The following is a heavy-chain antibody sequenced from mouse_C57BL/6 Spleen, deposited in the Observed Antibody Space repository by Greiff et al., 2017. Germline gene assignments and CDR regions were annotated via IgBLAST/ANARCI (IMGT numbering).Heavy chain of an antibody. D-gene: IGHD3-2*02. CDR3: ARVSWSAQATDY. CDR2: IYPGSGST. J-gene: IGHJ2*01. V-gene: IGHV1-55*01. Sequence: QVQLQQPGAELVKPGASVKMSCKASGYTFTSYWITWVKQRPGQGLEWIGDIYPGSGSTNYNEKFKSKATLTVDTSSSTAYMQLSSLTSEDSAVYYCARVSWSAQATDYWGQGTTLTVAS. CDR1: GYTFTSYW.